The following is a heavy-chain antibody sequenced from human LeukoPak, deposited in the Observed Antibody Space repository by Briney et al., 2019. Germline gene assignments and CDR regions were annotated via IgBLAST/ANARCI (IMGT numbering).Heavy chain of an antibody. V-gene: IGHV3-53*01. CDR3: ANWIGSSSRDY. J-gene: IGHJ4*02. CDR2: IYSGGST. Sequence: GGSLRLSCAVSGLTVSNNYMSWVRQAPGKGLEWVSVIYSGGSTYYADSVKGRFTISRDNSNNALYLQMDSLRAEDTAVYYCANWIGSSSRDYWGQGTLVTVSS. CDR1: GLTVSNNY. D-gene: IGHD6-6*01.